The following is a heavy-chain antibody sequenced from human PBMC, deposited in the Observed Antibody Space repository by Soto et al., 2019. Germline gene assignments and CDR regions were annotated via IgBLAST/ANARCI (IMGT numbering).Heavy chain of an antibody. CDR1: GASVSGGTYY. D-gene: IGHD3-22*01. CDR2: IHYSGIT. Sequence: QLQLQESGPGLVKPSETLSLACSVSGASVSGGTYYWGWIRQPPGKGLEWVGSIHYSGITHYNPSLKSRATVSIDTSRNQFSLKLTSVTAADTAVYYCARRAHGYPTNWFDPWGQGTLVIVSS. J-gene: IGHJ5*02. V-gene: IGHV4-39*01. CDR3: ARRAHGYPTNWFDP.